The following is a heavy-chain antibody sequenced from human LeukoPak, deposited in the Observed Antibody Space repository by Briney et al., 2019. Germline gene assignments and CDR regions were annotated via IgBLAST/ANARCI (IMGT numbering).Heavy chain of an antibody. CDR3: ARDGEDIAVAGTNYFDY. CDR1: GYTFTSYG. J-gene: IGHJ4*02. V-gene: IGHV1-18*01. CDR2: ISAYNGNT. D-gene: IGHD6-19*01. Sequence: ASVKVSCKASGYTFTSYGISWVRQAPGQGLEWMGWISAYNGNTNYAQKSQGRVTITADESTSTAYMELSSLRSEDTAVYYCARDGEDIAVAGTNYFDYWGQGTLVTVSS.